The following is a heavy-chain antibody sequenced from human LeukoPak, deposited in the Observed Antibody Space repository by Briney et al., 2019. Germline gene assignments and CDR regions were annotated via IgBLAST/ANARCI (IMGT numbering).Heavy chain of an antibody. CDR3: AKDPSFSCYSPFDY. CDR1: GFTFSTYA. D-gene: IGHD2-15*01. CDR2: ISGSGGST. V-gene: IGHV3-23*01. J-gene: IGHJ4*02. Sequence: GGSLRLSCAASGFTFSTYAMSWLRQAPGKGLEWVSAISGSGGSTFHADSVKGRFTISRDNSKNTLFLQMNSLRAEDTAIYYCAKDPSFSCYSPFDYWGQGTLVTVSS.